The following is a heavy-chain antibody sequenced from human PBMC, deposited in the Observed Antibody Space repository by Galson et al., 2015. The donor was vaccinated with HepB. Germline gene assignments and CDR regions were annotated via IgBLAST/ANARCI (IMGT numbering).Heavy chain of an antibody. CDR3: ARGGYCSATSCYGHDAFDV. D-gene: IGHD2-2*03. CDR1: GGSISSGGYY. CDR2: IYYSGST. V-gene: IGHV4-31*03. J-gene: IGHJ3*01. Sequence: TLSLTCTVSGGSISSGGYYWSWIRQHPGKGLEWIGYIYYSGSTYYNPSLKGRVTMFLDTSKNQFSLKLTPVTAADTAVYYCARGGYCSATSCYGHDAFDVWGQGTVVTISS.